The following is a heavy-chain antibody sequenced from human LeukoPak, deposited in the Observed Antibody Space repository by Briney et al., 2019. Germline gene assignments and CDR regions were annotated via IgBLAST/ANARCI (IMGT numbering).Heavy chain of an antibody. V-gene: IGHV3-23*01. CDR3: AKDYRKHYDFWSGSIPTGYMDV. Sequence: PGGSLRLSCAASGFTFNRYAMSWVRQAPGKGLEWVSGISGSGGRTYYADSVQGRVIISRDNSKNTLSLQMNSPRAEDTAVYYCAKDYRKHYDFWSGSIPTGYMDVWGKGTTVTVSS. J-gene: IGHJ6*03. D-gene: IGHD3-3*01. CDR2: ISGSGGRT. CDR1: GFTFNRYA.